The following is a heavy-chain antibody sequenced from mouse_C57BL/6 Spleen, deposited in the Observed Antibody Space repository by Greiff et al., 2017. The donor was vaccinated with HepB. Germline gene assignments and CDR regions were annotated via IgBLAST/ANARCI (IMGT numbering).Heavy chain of an antibody. J-gene: IGHJ1*03. CDR1: GYAFTNYL. CDR2: INPGSGGT. V-gene: IGHV1-54*01. CDR3: ARSGFYYGSSYV. Sequence: VQLQQSGAELVRPGTSVKVSCKASGYAFTNYLIEWVKQRPGQGLEWIGVINPGSGGTNYNEKFQGKATLTADKSSSNAYMQLSSLTSEDSAVYFCARSGFYYGSSYVWGTGTTVTVSS. D-gene: IGHD1-1*01.